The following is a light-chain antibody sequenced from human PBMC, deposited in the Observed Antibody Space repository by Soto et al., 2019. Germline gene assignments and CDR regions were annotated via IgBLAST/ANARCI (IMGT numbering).Light chain of an antibody. CDR1: NIGSKS. CDR2: DDR. Sequence: SYELTQPPSVSVAPGQTAKITCGGNNIGSKSVHWYQQKPGQAPVLVVYDDRERPSGIPDRFYGSNSGNTATLTISRVEAGDEADYYCQVWQRSTDEVVFGGGTKVTV. CDR3: QVWQRSTDEVV. V-gene: IGLV3-21*02. J-gene: IGLJ2*01.